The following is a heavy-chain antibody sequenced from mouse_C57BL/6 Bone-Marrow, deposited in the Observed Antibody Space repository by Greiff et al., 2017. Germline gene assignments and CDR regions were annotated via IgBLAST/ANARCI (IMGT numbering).Heavy chain of an antibody. J-gene: IGHJ2*01. CDR2: IYYSGTI. Sequence: EVKVVESGPGLVKPSQTVFLTCTVTGISITTGNYRWSWIRQFPGNKLEWIGYIYYSGTITYNPSLTSRTTITRDTPKNQFFLEMNSLTAEDTATYYCARDGSPYYYDYGYFDYWGQGTTLTVSS. CDR1: GISITTGNYR. CDR3: ARDGSPYYYDYGYFDY. D-gene: IGHD2-4*01. V-gene: IGHV3-5*01.